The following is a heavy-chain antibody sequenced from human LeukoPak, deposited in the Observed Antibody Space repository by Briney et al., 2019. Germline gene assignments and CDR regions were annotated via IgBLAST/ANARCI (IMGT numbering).Heavy chain of an antibody. V-gene: IGHV4-39*01. Sequence: SETLSLTCTVSGGSISSSSYYWGWIRQPPGKGLEWIGSIYYSGSTYYNPSLKSRVTISVDTSKNQFSLKLSSVTAADTAVYYWARPYGSGLPHQTWFDPWGQGTLVTVSS. D-gene: IGHD3-10*01. CDR1: GGSISSSSYY. CDR2: IYYSGST. CDR3: ARPYGSGLPHQTWFDP. J-gene: IGHJ5*02.